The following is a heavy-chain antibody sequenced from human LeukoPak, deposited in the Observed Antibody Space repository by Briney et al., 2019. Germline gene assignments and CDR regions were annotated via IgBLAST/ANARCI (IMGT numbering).Heavy chain of an antibody. CDR1: GYTFTGYY. CDR2: INPNSGGT. D-gene: IGHD2-15*01. V-gene: IGHV1-2*02. CDR3: ARESSAELLRNWYFDL. Sequence: VSVKVSCKASGYTFTGYYMHWLRQAPGQGLEWMGWINPNSGGTNYAQKFQGRVTMTRDTSISTAYMELSRLRSDDTAVYYCARESSAELLRNWYFDLWGRGTLVTVSS. J-gene: IGHJ2*01.